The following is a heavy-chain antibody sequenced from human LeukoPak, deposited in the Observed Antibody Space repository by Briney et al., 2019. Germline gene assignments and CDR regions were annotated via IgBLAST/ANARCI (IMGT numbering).Heavy chain of an antibody. V-gene: IGHV1-18*01. CDR2: ISAYNGNT. CDR1: GYTFTSYG. J-gene: IGHJ4*02. Sequence: ASVKVSCKASGYTFTSYGISWVRRAPGQGLERMGWISAYNGNTNYAQKLQGRVTMTTDTSTSTAYMELRSLRSDDTAVYYCARDEGGYSASYFDYWGQGTLVTVSS. D-gene: IGHD5-12*01. CDR3: ARDEGGYSASYFDY.